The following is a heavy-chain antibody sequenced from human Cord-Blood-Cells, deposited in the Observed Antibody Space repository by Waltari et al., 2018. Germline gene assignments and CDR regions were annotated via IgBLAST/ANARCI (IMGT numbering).Heavy chain of an antibody. CDR1: GGSFSGYY. V-gene: IGHV4-34*01. D-gene: IGHD3-3*01. J-gene: IGHJ6*02. CDR2: IKHSGST. Sequence: QVQLQQWGAGLLKPSETLSLTCAVSGGSFSGYYWSWIRQPPGKGLEWLGEIKHSGSTNYNPSLKSRVTISVDTSKNQFSLKLSSVTAADTAVYYCARGSDYDFWSGYYGDYYYGMDVWGQGTTVTVSS. CDR3: ARGSDYDFWSGYYGDYYYGMDV.